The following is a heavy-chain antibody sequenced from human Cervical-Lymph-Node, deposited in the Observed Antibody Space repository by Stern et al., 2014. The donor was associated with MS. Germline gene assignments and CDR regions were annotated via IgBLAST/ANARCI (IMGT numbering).Heavy chain of an antibody. Sequence: QVQLQESGPGLVKPSQTLSLTCTVSGGPISSGTYYWSWIRQPAGKGLEWIGRIYTSGSTDYNSSLKSRVTISVDMSKNQLSLRLTHVTAADTAVYYCARGRNGFGYDSWGQGTLATVSP. CDR2: IYTSGST. V-gene: IGHV4-61*02. CDR3: ARGRNGFGYDS. J-gene: IGHJ4*02. CDR1: GGPISSGTYY. D-gene: IGHD2-15*01.